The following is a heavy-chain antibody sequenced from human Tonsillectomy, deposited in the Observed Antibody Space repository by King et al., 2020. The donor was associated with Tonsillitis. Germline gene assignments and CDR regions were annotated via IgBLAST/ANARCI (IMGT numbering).Heavy chain of an antibody. CDR3: AREGSIVVVPAAGPNWFDP. CDR2: ICSSGHTI. V-gene: IGHV3-11*01. CDR1: GFTFSDSY. D-gene: IGHD2-2*01. J-gene: IGHJ5*02. Sequence: VQLVESGGGLVKPGGSLRLSCTASGFTFSDSYMSWIRQAPGKGLEWVSYICSSGHTIYYADSGKGRFTISRDNAKNSLYLQMNSLRAEDTAVYYCAREGSIVVVPAAGPNWFDPWGQGTLVTVSS.